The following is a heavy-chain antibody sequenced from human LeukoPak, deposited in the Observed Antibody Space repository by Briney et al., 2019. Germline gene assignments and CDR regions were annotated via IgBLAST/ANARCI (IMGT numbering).Heavy chain of an antibody. Sequence: ASVKVSCKASGYTFTGYYMHWVRQAPGQGLEWMGWINPNSGGTNYAQKFQGRVTMTRDTSISTAYMELSRLRSDDTAVYYCARDLDGDYESGWFDPWGQGTLDTVSS. CDR3: ARDLDGDYESGWFDP. V-gene: IGHV1-2*02. D-gene: IGHD4-17*01. CDR1: GYTFTGYY. CDR2: INPNSGGT. J-gene: IGHJ5*02.